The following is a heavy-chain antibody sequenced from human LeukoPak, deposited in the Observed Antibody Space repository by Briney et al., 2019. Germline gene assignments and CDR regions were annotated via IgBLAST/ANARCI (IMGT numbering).Heavy chain of an antibody. CDR1: GGSIRSSYYY. Sequence: ASETLSLTCTVSGGSIRSSYYYWGWIRQPPGKGLEWIGSIYDSGSTYYNPSLKSRVTISVDTSKNQFSLKLSSVTAADTAVYYCARVISHCSSTSCYLDYWGQGTLVTVSS. V-gene: IGHV4-39*01. CDR2: IYDSGST. D-gene: IGHD2-2*01. CDR3: ARVISHCSSTSCYLDY. J-gene: IGHJ4*02.